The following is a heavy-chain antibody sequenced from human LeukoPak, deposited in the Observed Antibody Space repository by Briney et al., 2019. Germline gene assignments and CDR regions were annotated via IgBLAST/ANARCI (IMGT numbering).Heavy chain of an antibody. CDR3: ARDEMKVGSGGDTSSYYYVYYMDV. CDR2: IFSSGSA. V-gene: IGHV4-4*07. D-gene: IGHD2-21*02. CDR1: GDSVSRYH. J-gene: IGHJ6*03. Sequence: ASETLSRTCSVPGDSVSRYHWSWIRQPAGRGLEWIGRIFSSGSAKYNPSLKSRVILSVDKSKNQLSLRLSAVIAADTAIYYCARDEMKVGSGGDTSSYYYVYYMDVWGQGTTVSVSS.